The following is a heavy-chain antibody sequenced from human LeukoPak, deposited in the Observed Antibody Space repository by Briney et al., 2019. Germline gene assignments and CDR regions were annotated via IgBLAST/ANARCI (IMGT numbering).Heavy chain of an antibody. D-gene: IGHD5-24*01. CDR2: IIPILGIA. Sequence: SVKVSCKASGGTFSSYAISWVRQAPGQGLEWMGRIIPILGIANYAQKFQGRVTITADKSTSTAYMELSSLRSEVTAVYYCASRDRDGYNPTYFDYWGQGTLVTVSS. V-gene: IGHV1-69*04. CDR1: GGTFSSYA. CDR3: ASRDRDGYNPTYFDY. J-gene: IGHJ4*02.